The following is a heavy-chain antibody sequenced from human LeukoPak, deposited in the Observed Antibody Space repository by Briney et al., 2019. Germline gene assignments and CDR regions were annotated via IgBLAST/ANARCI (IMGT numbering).Heavy chain of an antibody. CDR3: ARDLEGSASSGYYPHYFDY. V-gene: IGHV3-11*06. Sequence: GRFTISRDNAKNSLYLQMNSLRAEDTAVYYCARDLEGSASSGYYPHYFDYWGQGTLVTVSS. D-gene: IGHD3-22*01. J-gene: IGHJ4*02.